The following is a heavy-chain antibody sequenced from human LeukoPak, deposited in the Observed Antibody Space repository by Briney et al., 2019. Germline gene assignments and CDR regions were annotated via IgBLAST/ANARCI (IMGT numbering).Heavy chain of an antibody. CDR2: IIPIFDTA. D-gene: IGHD4-17*01. Sequence: SVKVSCKASGGTFSSYAINWVRQAPGQGLEWMGGIIPIFDTANYAQKFQGRVTITTDESTSTAYMELSSLRSEETAVYYCAGPDYGDYVRVHDAFDIWGQGTMVTVSS. J-gene: IGHJ3*02. CDR3: AGPDYGDYVRVHDAFDI. V-gene: IGHV1-69*05. CDR1: GGTFSSYA.